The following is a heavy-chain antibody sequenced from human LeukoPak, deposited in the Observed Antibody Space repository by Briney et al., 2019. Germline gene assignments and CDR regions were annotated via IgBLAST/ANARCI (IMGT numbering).Heavy chain of an antibody. CDR3: AKEVYGSGRYYFDY. CDR2: ISGSGDST. CDR1: GFAFTTCA. Sequence: GGSLRLSCAASGFAFTTCAINWVRQAPGKGLEWVSTISGSGDSTYYADSVKGRFTISRDNSKNTLYLQMNSLRAEDTAVYYCAKEVYGSGRYYFDYWGQGTLVTVSS. J-gene: IGHJ4*02. D-gene: IGHD3-10*01. V-gene: IGHV3-23*01.